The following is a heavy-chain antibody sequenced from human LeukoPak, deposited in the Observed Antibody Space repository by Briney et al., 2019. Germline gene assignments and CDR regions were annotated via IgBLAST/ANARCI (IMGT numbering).Heavy chain of an antibody. CDR3: AKGYMSS. J-gene: IGHJ5*02. CDR1: GFTFDDYA. V-gene: IGHV3-9*01. CDR2: ITWNSDNI. D-gene: IGHD5-18*01. Sequence: PGRSLRLSCAASGFTFDDYAMHWVRQAPGKGLEWVSGITWNSDNIEYADSVKGRFTISRDNAKNSLYLQMNSLRAEDTAVYYCAKGYMSSWGQGALVTVSS.